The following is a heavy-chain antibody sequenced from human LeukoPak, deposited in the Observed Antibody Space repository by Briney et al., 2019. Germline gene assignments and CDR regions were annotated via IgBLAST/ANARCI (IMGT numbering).Heavy chain of an antibody. CDR3: ARDVGEGWFDP. V-gene: IGHV1-2*04. CDR2: IIPNSGGT. D-gene: IGHD3-10*01. J-gene: IGHJ5*02. CDR1: GGTFSSYA. Sequence: ASVKVSCKASGGTFSSYAISWVRQAPGQGLEWMGGIIPNSGGTNYAQKFQGWVTMTRDTSISTAYMELSRLRSDDTAVYYCARDVGEGWFDPWGQGTLVTVSS.